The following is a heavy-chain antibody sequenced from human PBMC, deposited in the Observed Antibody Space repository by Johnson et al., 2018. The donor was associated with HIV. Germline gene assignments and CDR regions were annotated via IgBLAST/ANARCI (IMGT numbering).Heavy chain of an antibody. CDR2: ISYDGKNK. CDR1: GFNFSLYW. D-gene: IGHD2-21*02. CDR3: ARSLCGGDCFSDAFDI. Sequence: QVQLVESGGGLVQPGGSLRLSCAASGFNFSLYWMTWVRQAPGKGLEWVTVISYDGKNKYYTDSVKGRFTISRDNSKSTLFLLMNSLRAEDTAVYYCARSLCGGDCFSDAFDIWGQGTMVTVSS. J-gene: IGHJ3*02. V-gene: IGHV3-30*03.